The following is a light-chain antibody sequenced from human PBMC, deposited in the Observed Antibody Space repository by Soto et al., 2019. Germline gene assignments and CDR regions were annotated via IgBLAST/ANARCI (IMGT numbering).Light chain of an antibody. CDR2: GAS. J-gene: IGKJ5*01. V-gene: IGKV3-20*01. CDR1: QRVDDSH. CDR3: QQYRMSPNT. Sequence: EIMMTQFPATLAVSPGEIATHSFNTSQRVDDSHLAWYQLRPGQAPRLLIYGASTRATGIPDRFSGSGSGTDFSLTIRGLKPEDFAVYYCQQYRMSPNTFGQGTRLEIK.